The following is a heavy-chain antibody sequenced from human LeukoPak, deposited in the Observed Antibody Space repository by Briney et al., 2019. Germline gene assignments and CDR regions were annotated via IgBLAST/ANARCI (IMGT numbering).Heavy chain of an antibody. CDR1: GYTFTSYD. D-gene: IGHD1-26*01. CDR2: VNPNSGNT. Sequence: ASVKVSCKASGYTFTSYDINWVRQATGQGLEWMGWVNPNSGNTGYAQKFQGRVTMTRNTSISTAYMELSSLRSEDTAVYYCARRRDPYSGSYYPFDYWGQGTLVTVSS. V-gene: IGHV1-8*01. J-gene: IGHJ4*02. CDR3: ARRRDPYSGSYYPFDY.